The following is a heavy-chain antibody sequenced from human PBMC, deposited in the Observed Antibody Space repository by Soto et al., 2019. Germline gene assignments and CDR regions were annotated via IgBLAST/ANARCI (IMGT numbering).Heavy chain of an antibody. CDR3: AREGILGLFDAYDL. CDR2: ISTHNGNT. V-gene: IGHV1-18*04. J-gene: IGHJ3*01. D-gene: IGHD3-3*01. Sequence: SVNVSCESSVFTSSGISWVRQAPGQRLEWMGWISTHNGNTIYAQKFQGRVIMTMDTSTTTVYMELRSLRPDDTAVYLCAREGILGLFDAYDLWGQGSMVTVSS. CDR1: VFTSSG.